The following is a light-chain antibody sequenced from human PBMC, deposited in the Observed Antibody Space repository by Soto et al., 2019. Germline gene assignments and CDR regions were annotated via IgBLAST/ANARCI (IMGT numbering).Light chain of an antibody. J-gene: IGKJ2*01. CDR3: QQHTNWPPFT. CDR1: HSLRKY. CDR2: DAS. V-gene: IGKV3-11*01. Sequence: EIVLSQSPGTLSLSPGERATLSCRASHSLRKYLAWYQQKPGQAPRLLIYDASNRATGVPARFSGNGSGTDFTLTITSLEPEDFAIYYCQQHTNWPPFTFGLGTRLEIK.